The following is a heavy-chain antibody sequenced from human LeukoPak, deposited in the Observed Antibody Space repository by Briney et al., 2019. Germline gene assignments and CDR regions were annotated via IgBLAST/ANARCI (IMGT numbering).Heavy chain of an antibody. V-gene: IGHV3-30*04. D-gene: IGHD3-22*01. J-gene: IGHJ3*02. CDR2: ISSDGSNK. CDR1: GFIFSTYA. Sequence: GGSLRLSCAASGFIFSTYAMHWVRQAPGKGLEWVAVISSDGSNKYYADSVKGRFTLSRDNSEKTLYLHMNSLRAEDTAVFYCAKVRGSLVVNAFDIWGQGTMVTVSS. CDR3: AKVRGSLVVNAFDI.